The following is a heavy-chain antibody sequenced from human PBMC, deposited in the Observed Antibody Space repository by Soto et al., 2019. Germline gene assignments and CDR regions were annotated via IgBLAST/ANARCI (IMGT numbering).Heavy chain of an antibody. CDR3: ARQWELPHYLAY. V-gene: IGHV6-1*01. CDR1: GDSVSRKSAA. J-gene: IGHJ4*02. D-gene: IGHD1-26*01. Sequence: SQALSLTCAISGDSVSRKSAACNWIRQSPSRGLEWLGRTYYRSKWYNDYAVSVKSRITINPDTSKNQFSLQLNSVTPEDTAVYYCARQWELPHYLAYWGQGTLVTAYS. CDR2: TYYRSKWYN.